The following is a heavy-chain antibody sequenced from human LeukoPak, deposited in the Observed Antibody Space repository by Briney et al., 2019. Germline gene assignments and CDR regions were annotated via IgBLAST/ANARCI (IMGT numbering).Heavy chain of an antibody. CDR2: IYTSGST. V-gene: IGHV4-4*07. Sequence: SETLSLTCTVSGGSISSYYWSWIRQPAGKGLEWIGRIYTSGSTNYNPSLKSRVTMSVDTSKNQFSLKLSSVTAADTAVYYCARRWFWDYYDSSGYSPFDIWGQGTMVTVSS. CDR3: ARRWFWDYYDSSGYSPFDI. D-gene: IGHD3-22*01. CDR1: GGSISSYY. J-gene: IGHJ3*02.